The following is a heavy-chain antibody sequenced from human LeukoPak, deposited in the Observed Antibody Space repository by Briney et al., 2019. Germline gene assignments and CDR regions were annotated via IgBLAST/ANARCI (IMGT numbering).Heavy chain of an antibody. Sequence: GGSLRLSCAASGFDFYTYGMHWVRQAPGKGLEWVAVISYDGNKKYYVDSVKGRFTISRDNSKNMVYLQMSSLRAEDTAVYFCAKFRGYSYGPIGYWGQGTLVTVSS. J-gene: IGHJ4*02. V-gene: IGHV3-30*18. CDR1: GFDFYTYG. CDR2: ISYDGNKK. D-gene: IGHD5-18*01. CDR3: AKFRGYSYGPIGY.